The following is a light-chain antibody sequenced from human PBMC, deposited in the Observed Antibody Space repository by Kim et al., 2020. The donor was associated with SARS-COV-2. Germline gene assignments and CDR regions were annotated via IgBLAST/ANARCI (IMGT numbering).Light chain of an antibody. V-gene: IGKV1-39*01. CDR3: QQSYSTPYT. J-gene: IGKJ2*01. CDR2: AAS. CDR1: QSISSY. Sequence: DIQMTQSPSSLSASVGDRVTITCRASQSISSYLNWYQQKPGKAPKFLIYAASSLQSGVPSRFSGSGSGTDFTLTISSLQPEDFATYYCQQSYSTPYTFGQETKLEI.